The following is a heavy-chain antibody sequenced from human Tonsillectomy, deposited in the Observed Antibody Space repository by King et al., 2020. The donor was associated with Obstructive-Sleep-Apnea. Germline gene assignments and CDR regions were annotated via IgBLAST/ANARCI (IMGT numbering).Heavy chain of an antibody. V-gene: IGHV4-4*07. CDR1: GGSISSYY. CDR2: IYTSGST. CDR3: SSYYEILTGYDP. D-gene: IGHD3-9*01. J-gene: IGHJ5*02. Sequence: VQLQESGPGLVKPSETLSLTCTVSGGSISSYYWSWIRHPAGKGLEWIGRIYTSGSTNYNPSLKSRVTMSVDTTKNQFSLNLGSVTAADTAVDSCSSYYEILTGYDPWGQGTLVTVSS.